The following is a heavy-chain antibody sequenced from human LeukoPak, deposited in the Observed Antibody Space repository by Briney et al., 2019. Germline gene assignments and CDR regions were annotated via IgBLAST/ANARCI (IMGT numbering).Heavy chain of an antibody. CDR1: GYTFTSYG. V-gene: IGHV1-18*01. Sequence: ASVKVSCKASGYTFTSYGISWVRQAPGQGLEWMGWISAYNGNTNYAQKLQGRVTMTTDTSTSTAYMELRSLRSDDTAVYYCARDYYDSSGSIPYYYYMDVWGKGTTATVSS. CDR3: ARDYYDSSGSIPYYYYMDV. J-gene: IGHJ6*03. D-gene: IGHD3-22*01. CDR2: ISAYNGNT.